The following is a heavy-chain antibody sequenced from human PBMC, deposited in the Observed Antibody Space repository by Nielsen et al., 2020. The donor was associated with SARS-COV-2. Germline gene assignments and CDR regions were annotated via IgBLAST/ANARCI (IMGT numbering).Heavy chain of an antibody. CDR2: ISTATGSP. Sequence: WVRQAPGQGLEWMGSISTATGSPTYAQAFTGRFVFSLDTSVSTSYLQISGLKAEDTAVYYCARLAPYTSSRSVSYYTYGLDVWGQGTTVTVSS. D-gene: IGHD6-13*01. J-gene: IGHJ6*02. CDR3: ARLAPYTSSRSVSYYTYGLDV. V-gene: IGHV7-4-1*02.